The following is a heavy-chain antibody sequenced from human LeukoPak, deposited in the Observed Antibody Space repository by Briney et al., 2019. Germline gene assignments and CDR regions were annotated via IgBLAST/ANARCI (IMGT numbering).Heavy chain of an antibody. V-gene: IGHV4-39*07. CDR1: GRSIDSSSHY. Sequence: SETLSLTCSVAGRSIDSSSHYWAWIRQPPGKGLEWVGSIYYSGTTYYSPSFKSRLTMSVDTSKKQFSLKLRSVTAADTAVYFCARNYYDTKIPWDWGQGTLVTVSS. D-gene: IGHD3-22*01. J-gene: IGHJ4*02. CDR3: ARNYYDTKIPWD. CDR2: IYYSGTT.